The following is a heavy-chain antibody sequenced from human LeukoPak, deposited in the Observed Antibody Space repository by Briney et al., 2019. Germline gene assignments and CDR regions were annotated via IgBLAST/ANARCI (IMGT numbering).Heavy chain of an antibody. CDR1: GFTFDDYA. CDR3: AKDYSSGPRGGAFDI. V-gene: IGHV3-9*01. CDR2: ISWNSGSI. D-gene: IGHD6-25*01. Sequence: PGRSLRLSCAASGFTFDDYAMHWVRQAPGKGLEWVSGISWNSGSIGYADSVKGRSTTSRDNAKNSLYLQMNSLRAEDTALYYCAKDYSSGPRGGAFDIWGQGTMVTVSS. J-gene: IGHJ3*02.